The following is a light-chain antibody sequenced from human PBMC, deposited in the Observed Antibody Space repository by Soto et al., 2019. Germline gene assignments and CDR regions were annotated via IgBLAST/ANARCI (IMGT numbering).Light chain of an antibody. V-gene: IGKV1-5*01. Sequence: DIQMTQSPSTLSASVGDRVTITCRASQGISSWLAWYQQKPGKAPKLLIYDSYSLESGVPSRFRGSGSGTDFTLTFSSLQPDDFATYYCQQYNSYSVTFGQGTKVEIK. CDR3: QQYNSYSVT. CDR1: QGISSW. CDR2: DSY. J-gene: IGKJ1*01.